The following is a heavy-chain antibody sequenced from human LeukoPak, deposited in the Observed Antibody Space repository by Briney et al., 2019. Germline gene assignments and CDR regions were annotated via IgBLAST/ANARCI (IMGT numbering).Heavy chain of an antibody. D-gene: IGHD3-9*01. CDR1: GFTFSSYA. J-gene: IGHJ5*01. V-gene: IGHV3-23*01. CDR2: ITGSGGST. Sequence: GGSLRLSCAASGFTFSSYAMSWVRQAPGKGLEWVSAITGSGGSTDYADSVKGPFTISRDKSKNTLYLQMNSLRAEDTALYCCTKDILTGYYISVFDSGGQGTLVTVSS. CDR3: TKDILTGYYISVFDS.